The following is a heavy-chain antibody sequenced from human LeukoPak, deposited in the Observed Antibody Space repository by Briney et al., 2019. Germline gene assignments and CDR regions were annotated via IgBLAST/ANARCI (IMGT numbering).Heavy chain of an antibody. CDR1: GFTFSDYW. Sequence: GGSLRLSCAASGFTFSDYWMSWVRQAPGKGLEWVANIKQDGSEKDYVDSVKGQFTISRDNVNNSLYLQMISLRAEDTAVYYCARVGIDYYYYYMDVWGKGTTVTVSS. J-gene: IGHJ6*03. CDR3: ARVGIDYYYYYMDV. CDR2: IKQDGSEK. V-gene: IGHV3-7*01. D-gene: IGHD3-3*02.